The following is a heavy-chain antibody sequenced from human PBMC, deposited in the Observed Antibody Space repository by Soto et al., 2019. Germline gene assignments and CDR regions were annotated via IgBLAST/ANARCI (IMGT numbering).Heavy chain of an antibody. D-gene: IGHD3-9*01. CDR2: IYTSGTT. CDR1: GRSMSCYC. CDR3: AREDYYDTGYYVV. Sequence: SETLSLTCTVSGRSMSCYCWSWIRQPAGERLEWIGRIYTSGTTDFNPSLKGRVTMSVDTSKNQFSLKLTSVTAADTALYYCAREDYYDTGYYVVWGQGTQVTVSS. V-gene: IGHV4-4*07. J-gene: IGHJ4*02.